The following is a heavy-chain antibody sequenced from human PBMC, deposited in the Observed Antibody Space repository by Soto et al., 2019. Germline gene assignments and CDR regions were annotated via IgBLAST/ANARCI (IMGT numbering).Heavy chain of an antibody. J-gene: IGHJ4*02. D-gene: IGHD3-10*01. V-gene: IGHV1-18*01. CDR2: ISPYNGDT. CDR3: AREDGSGSYYPFDY. Sequence: ASVKVSCKASGYTFTHYAISWMRQTPGQGLEWLGWISPYNGDTKYAQQFQDRVTMTTDTSTTTAYMELRSLRSDDTAIYYCAREDGSGSYYPFDYWGQGTLVTVYS. CDR1: GYTFTHYA.